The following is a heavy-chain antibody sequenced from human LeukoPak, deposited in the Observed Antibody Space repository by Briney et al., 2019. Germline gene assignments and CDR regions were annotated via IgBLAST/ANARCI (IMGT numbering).Heavy chain of an antibody. CDR1: GFTISSYG. Sequence: GRSLRLSCAASGFTISSYGMHWVRQAPGKGLEWVAVIWYDGSNKYYADSVKGRFTISRDNSKNTLYLQMNSLRAEDTAVYYCARGRVAGSDAFDIWGQGTMVTVSS. CDR3: ARGRVAGSDAFDI. CDR2: IWYDGSNK. V-gene: IGHV3-33*01. J-gene: IGHJ3*02. D-gene: IGHD6-19*01.